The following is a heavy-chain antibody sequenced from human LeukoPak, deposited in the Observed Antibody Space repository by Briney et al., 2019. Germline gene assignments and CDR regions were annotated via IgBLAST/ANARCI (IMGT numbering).Heavy chain of an antibody. Sequence: ASVKVSCKASGYTFTSYYMHWVRQAPGQGLEWMGIINPSGGSTSYARKFQGRVTMTRDTSTSTVYMELSSLRSEDTAVYYCARSRSRVDFDYWGQGTLVTVSS. D-gene: IGHD2-2*01. CDR2: INPSGGST. CDR1: GYTFTSYY. CDR3: ARSRSRVDFDY. J-gene: IGHJ4*02. V-gene: IGHV1-46*01.